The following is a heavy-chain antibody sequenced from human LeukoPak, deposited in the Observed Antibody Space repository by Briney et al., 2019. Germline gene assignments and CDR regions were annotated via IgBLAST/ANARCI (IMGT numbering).Heavy chain of an antibody. D-gene: IGHD5-24*01. V-gene: IGHV4-34*01. CDR1: GGSFSGYY. J-gene: IGHJ4*02. Sequence: SETLSLTCAVYGGSFSGYYWSWIRQPPGKGLEWIGEINHSGSTNYNPSLKSRVTISVDTSKNQFSLKLSSVTAADTAVYYCARTEMARKVYYFDYWGQGTLVTVSS. CDR3: ARTEMARKVYYFDY. CDR2: INHSGST.